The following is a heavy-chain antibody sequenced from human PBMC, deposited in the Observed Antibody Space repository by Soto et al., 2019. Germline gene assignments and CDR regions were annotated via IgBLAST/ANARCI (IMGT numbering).Heavy chain of an antibody. CDR3: ARDRGGGGDYAPYNY. CDR1: GYTFTTYA. D-gene: IGHD4-17*01. J-gene: IGHJ4*02. Sequence: QVQLVQSGVEVKKPGASVKVSCKTSGYTFTTYAISWVRQAPGQGLEWMGWINTYNGNTNYAQNPQGRVTMSTDASTSTAYMELRSLRSDETAVYYCARDRGGGGDYAPYNYWGQGTLVTVSS. CDR2: INTYNGNT. V-gene: IGHV1-18*01.